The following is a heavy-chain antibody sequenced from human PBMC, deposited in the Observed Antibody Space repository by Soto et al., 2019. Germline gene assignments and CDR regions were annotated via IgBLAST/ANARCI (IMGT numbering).Heavy chain of an antibody. V-gene: IGHV3-48*03. J-gene: IGHJ4*02. Sequence: EVQLVESGGGLVQPGGSLRLSCAASGFTFSSYEMNWVRQAPGKGLEWVSYISSSGSTIYYADSVKGRFTISRDNAKNSLYLQMNSLRAEDTAVYYCATIGGITIFGVVSTPPDYWGQGTLVTVSS. CDR1: GFTFSSYE. CDR3: ATIGGITIFGVVSTPPDY. D-gene: IGHD3-3*01. CDR2: ISSSGSTI.